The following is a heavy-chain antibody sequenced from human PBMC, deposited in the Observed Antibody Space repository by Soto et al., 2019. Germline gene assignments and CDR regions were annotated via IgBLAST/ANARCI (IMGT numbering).Heavy chain of an antibody. J-gene: IGHJ4*02. CDR1: ADTLTRYT. CDR3: ARSRGSYYTNFDS. Sequence: GGSVKVSHKGSADTLTRYTFTLVRQAPGQVLEWVGRVIPILGASNFAQKFQGRVTISADKSADTAYMVLTGLTSEDTAVYYCARSRGSYYTNFDSWGQGTLVTVSS. V-gene: IGHV1-69*08. CDR2: VIPILGAS. D-gene: IGHD3-10*01.